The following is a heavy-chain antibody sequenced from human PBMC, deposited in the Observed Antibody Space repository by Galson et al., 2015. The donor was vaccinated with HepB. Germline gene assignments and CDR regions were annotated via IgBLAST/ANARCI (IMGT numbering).Heavy chain of an antibody. CDR2: ISYDGSNK. J-gene: IGHJ4*02. CDR1: GFTFSSYA. V-gene: IGHV3-30*04. D-gene: IGHD6-13*01. Sequence: SLRLSCAASGFTFSSYAMHWVRQAPGTGLEWVAVISYDGSNKYYADSVKGRFTISRDNSKNTLYLQMNSLRAENTAVYYCARGISSSWYSFAPPTGPASEYYFDYWGQGTLVSVSS. CDR3: ARGISSSWYSFAPPTGPASEYYFDY.